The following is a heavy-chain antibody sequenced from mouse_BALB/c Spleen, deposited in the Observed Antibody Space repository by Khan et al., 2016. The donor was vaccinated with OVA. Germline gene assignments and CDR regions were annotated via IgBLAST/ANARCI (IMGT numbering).Heavy chain of an antibody. CDR1: GYTFTDYA. D-gene: IGHD2-3*01. CDR2: ISTYSGNT. Sequence: QVQLKQSGPELVRPGVSVKISCKGSGYTFTDYAMHWVKQSHAKSLEWLGLISTYSGNTNYNQKFKGKATMTVDKSSSTAYMELARLTSEDSAMYYCARPAYDNYYDYWGQGTTLTVSS. V-gene: IGHV1S137*01. CDR3: ARPAYDNYYDY. J-gene: IGHJ2*01.